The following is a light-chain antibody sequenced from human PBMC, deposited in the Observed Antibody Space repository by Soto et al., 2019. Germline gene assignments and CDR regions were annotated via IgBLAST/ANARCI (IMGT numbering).Light chain of an antibody. J-gene: IGKJ2*01. CDR2: DAS. CDR3: QQYNSYPYT. Sequence: DIQMTQSPSSLSASVGDTVTITCQASQDITNHLNWYQQKPGKAPNLLIYDASHLETGVPSRFSGSGSGTYFTLTISSLQPEDIATYYCQQYNSYPYTFGQGTKLEIK. CDR1: QDITNH. V-gene: IGKV1-33*01.